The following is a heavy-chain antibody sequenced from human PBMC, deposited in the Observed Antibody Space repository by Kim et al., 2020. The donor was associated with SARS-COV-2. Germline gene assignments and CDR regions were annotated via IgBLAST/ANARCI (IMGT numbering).Heavy chain of an antibody. J-gene: IGHJ6*02. CDR3: ATDRSVPRSYYFGMDV. CDR1: GLTFNTYS. CDR2: ISDDGINK. V-gene: IGHV3-30*04. Sequence: GGSLRLSCAASGLTFNTYSLHWVRQAPGKGLEWVAFISDDGINKFYADSVKGRFTISRDDSKNTFYLQMESLGSEDTAIYYCATDRSVPRSYYFGMDVWGQGTTVTVSS.